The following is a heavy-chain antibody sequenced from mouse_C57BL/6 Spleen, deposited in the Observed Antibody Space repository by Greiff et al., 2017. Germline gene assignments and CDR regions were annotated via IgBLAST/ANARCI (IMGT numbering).Heavy chain of an antibody. Sequence: VQLQQPGAELVRPGSSVKLSCKASGYTFTSYWMHWVKQRPIQGLEWIGNIDPSDSETHYTQKFKDKATLTVDKSSSTAYMQLSSLPTEDSAVYYCARSAYYSNYLYYFDYWGQGTTLTVSS. CDR1: GYTFTSYW. D-gene: IGHD2-5*01. CDR2: IDPSDSET. J-gene: IGHJ2*01. V-gene: IGHV1-52*01. CDR3: ARSAYYSNYLYYFDY.